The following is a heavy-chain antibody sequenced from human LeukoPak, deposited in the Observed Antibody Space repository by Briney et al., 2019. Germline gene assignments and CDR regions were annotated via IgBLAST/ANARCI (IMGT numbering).Heavy chain of an antibody. Sequence: LSLTCAVYGGSFSGYYWSWIRQPPGKGLEWIGEINHSGSTNYNPSLKSRVTISVDTSKNQFSLKLSSVTAADTAVYYCAREGYCSSTSCYAGFDYWGQGTLVTVSS. CDR2: INHSGST. D-gene: IGHD2-2*01. V-gene: IGHV4-34*01. CDR3: AREGYCSSTSCYAGFDY. CDR1: GGSFSGYY. J-gene: IGHJ4*02.